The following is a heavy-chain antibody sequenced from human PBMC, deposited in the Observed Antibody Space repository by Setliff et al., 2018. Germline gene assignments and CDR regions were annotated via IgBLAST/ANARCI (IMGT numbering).Heavy chain of an antibody. CDR2: IYYSGST. CDR1: GYSISSGYY. Sequence: SETLSLTCAVSGYSISSGYYWGWIRQPPGKGLEWIGYIYYSGSTNYNPSLEGRVTISVDTSKNQFSLRLNSATAADTAVYYCARLRGAFDYWGQGTLVTVSS. CDR3: ARLRGAFDY. D-gene: IGHD3-16*01. J-gene: IGHJ4*02. V-gene: IGHV4-38-2*01.